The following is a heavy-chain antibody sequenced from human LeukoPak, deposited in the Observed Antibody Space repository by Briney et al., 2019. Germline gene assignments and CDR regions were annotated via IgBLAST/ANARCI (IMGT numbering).Heavy chain of an antibody. CDR1: GGSISSYY. CDR2: IYYSGST. Sequence: SETLSLTCTVSGGSISSYYWSWIRQPPGKGLEWIGDIYYSGSTNYNPSLKSRVTISVDTSKNQFSLKLSSVTAADTAVYYCARDRSITMVRGVMHPYYYYGMDVWGQGTTVTVSS. D-gene: IGHD3-10*01. V-gene: IGHV4-59*01. J-gene: IGHJ6*02. CDR3: ARDRSITMVRGVMHPYYYYGMDV.